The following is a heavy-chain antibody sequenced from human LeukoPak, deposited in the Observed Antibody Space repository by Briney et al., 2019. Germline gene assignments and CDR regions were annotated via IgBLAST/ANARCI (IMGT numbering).Heavy chain of an antibody. CDR2: ISNSADVT. CDR1: GFTFSNFR. Sequence: PGGSLRLSCATSGFTFSNFRMSWVRQVPGKGLEWVSGISNSADVTYYADSVKGRFTISRDYSKNTLYLQMNSLRVEDTAVYYCARGGSYLSAFDIWGQGTMVTVSS. CDR3: ARGGSYLSAFDI. V-gene: IGHV3-23*01. D-gene: IGHD1-26*01. J-gene: IGHJ3*02.